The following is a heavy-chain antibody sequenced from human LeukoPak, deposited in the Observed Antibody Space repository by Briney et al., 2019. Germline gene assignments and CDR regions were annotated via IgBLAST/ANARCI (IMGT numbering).Heavy chain of an antibody. Sequence: GGSLRLSCAASGFTFSSYGMHWVRQAPGKGLEWVAFIRYDGSNKYYADSVKGRFTISRDNSKNTLYLQMNSLRAEDTAVYYCATLHYYDILTGFRKNSHFDYWGQGTLVTVSS. CDR1: GFTFSSYG. CDR2: IRYDGSNK. J-gene: IGHJ4*02. V-gene: IGHV3-30*02. CDR3: ATLHYYDILTGFRKNSHFDY. D-gene: IGHD3-9*01.